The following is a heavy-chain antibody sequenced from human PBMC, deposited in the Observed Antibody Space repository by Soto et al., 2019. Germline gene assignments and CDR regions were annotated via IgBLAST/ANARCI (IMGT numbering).Heavy chain of an antibody. CDR3: TRDAATITFDY. CDR1: GFTFSSHT. J-gene: IGHJ5*01. Sequence: EVQLVESGGALVQPGGSLRLSCAASGFTFSSHTVHWVRQAPGKGLEWVSYISGSSTTIYYADSVKGRFTISRDNAKNSLYLQMNSLRAEDTAVYFCTRDAATITFDYWGHGTLVTVPS. CDR2: ISGSSTTI. D-gene: IGHD1-20*01. V-gene: IGHV3-48*01.